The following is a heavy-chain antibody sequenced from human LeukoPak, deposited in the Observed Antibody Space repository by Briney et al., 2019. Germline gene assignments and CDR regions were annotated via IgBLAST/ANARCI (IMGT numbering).Heavy chain of an antibody. J-gene: IGHJ3*02. Sequence: ASVKVSCKASGYTFTSYDINWVRQATGQGLEWMGWMNPNSGNTGYAQKFQGRVTMTRNTSISTAYMELSSLRSEDTAVYYCARNSDHYDILTGHYEAFDIWGQGTMVTVSS. CDR1: GYTFTSYD. V-gene: IGHV1-8*01. D-gene: IGHD3-9*01. CDR2: MNPNSGNT. CDR3: ARNSDHYDILTGHYEAFDI.